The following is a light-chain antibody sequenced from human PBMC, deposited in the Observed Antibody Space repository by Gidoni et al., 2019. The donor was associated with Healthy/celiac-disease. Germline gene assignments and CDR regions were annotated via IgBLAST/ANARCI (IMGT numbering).Light chain of an antibody. CDR1: QSVLYSSNNKNY. Sequence: DIVMTQSPDSLAVSLGERATINCKSSQSVLYSSNNKNYLAWYQQKPGQPPKLLIYWAPTRESGVPDRFSGSGSGTDFTLTISSLQAEDVAVYYCQQYYSTLLTFGQGTKVEIK. V-gene: IGKV4-1*01. J-gene: IGKJ1*01. CDR3: QQYYSTLLT. CDR2: WAP.